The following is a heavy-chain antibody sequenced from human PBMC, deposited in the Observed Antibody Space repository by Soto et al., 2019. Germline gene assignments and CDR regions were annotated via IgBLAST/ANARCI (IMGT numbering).Heavy chain of an antibody. CDR1: GGSISSYY. Sequence: SETRSLTCTVSGGSISSYYWSWIRQPPGKGLEWIGYIYYSGSTNYNPSLKSRVTISVDTSKNQFSLKLSSVTAADTAVYYCARVSPYSGYDLPFDYWGKGTLVTVS. V-gene: IGHV4-59*01. CDR2: IYYSGST. J-gene: IGHJ4*02. D-gene: IGHD5-12*01. CDR3: ARVSPYSGYDLPFDY.